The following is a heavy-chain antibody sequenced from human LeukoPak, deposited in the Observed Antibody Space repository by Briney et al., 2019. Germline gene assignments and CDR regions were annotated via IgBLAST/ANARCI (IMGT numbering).Heavy chain of an antibody. CDR1: GGSISSGGYS. J-gene: IGHJ6*02. D-gene: IGHD3-22*01. CDR2: IYHSGST. V-gene: IGHV4-30-2*01. Sequence: PSQTLSLTCAVSGGSISSGGYSWSWIRQPPGKGLEWIGYIYHSGSTYYNPSLKSRVTISGDTSKNQFSLKLSSVTAADTAVYYCARDRLVSPVDSYYGMDVWGQGTTVTVSS. CDR3: ARDRLVSPVDSYYGMDV.